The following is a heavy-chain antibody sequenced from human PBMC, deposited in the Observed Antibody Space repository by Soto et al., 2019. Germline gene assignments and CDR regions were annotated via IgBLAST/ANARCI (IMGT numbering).Heavy chain of an antibody. CDR1: GFTFVSNA. Sequence: VGSLRLSCVASGFTFVSNAMSWVRQAPGKGLEWVSAISGDGADTYYADSVRGRFTISRDNSKNTLSLQMNSLRDEDTALYYCVKDFRCADWGQGTRVTVSS. V-gene: IGHV3-23*01. D-gene: IGHD2-8*01. CDR2: ISGDGADT. J-gene: IGHJ4*02. CDR3: VKDFRCAD.